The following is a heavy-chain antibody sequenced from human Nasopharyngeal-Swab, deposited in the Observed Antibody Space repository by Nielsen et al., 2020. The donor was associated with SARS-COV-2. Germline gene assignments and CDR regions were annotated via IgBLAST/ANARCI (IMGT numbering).Heavy chain of an antibody. CDR3: ARGLSSWYDLDAFDI. V-gene: IGHV1-8*01. Sequence: WVRQAPGQGLEWMGWMNPNSGNTGYAQKFQGRVTMTRNTSISTAYMELSSLRSEDTAVYYCARGLSSWYDLDAFDIWGQGTMVTVSS. D-gene: IGHD6-13*01. J-gene: IGHJ3*02. CDR2: MNPNSGNT.